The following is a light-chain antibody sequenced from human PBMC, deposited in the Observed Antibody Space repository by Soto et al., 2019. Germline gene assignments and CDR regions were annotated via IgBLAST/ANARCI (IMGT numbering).Light chain of an antibody. V-gene: IGLV2-14*03. CDR1: RTEIADGYDY. CDR3: ITYTSIIPFYV. J-gene: IGLJ1*01. Sequence: QSALTQPASVSGSPGQSIAISCTGERTEIADGYDYVSWYQQHPGQAPQLIIYDVSNRPSGVSDRFSGSKSAKTVSLTISGLQAEDDSEYYCITYTSIIPFYVFRTGTKVTVL. CDR2: DVS.